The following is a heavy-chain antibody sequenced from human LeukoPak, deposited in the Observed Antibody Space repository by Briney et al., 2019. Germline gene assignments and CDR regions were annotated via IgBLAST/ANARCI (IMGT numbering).Heavy chain of an antibody. Sequence: ASVKVSCKASAYTFTGYYMHWVRQAPGQGLEWMGWIYPNSGGTNYAQKFQGRVAMTRDTSISTAYMELSRLRSDDTAVYYCARSEQFPYYMDVWGKGTTVTVSS. J-gene: IGHJ6*03. CDR1: AYTFTGYY. CDR2: IYPNSGGT. V-gene: IGHV1-2*02. D-gene: IGHD6-19*01. CDR3: ARSEQFPYYMDV.